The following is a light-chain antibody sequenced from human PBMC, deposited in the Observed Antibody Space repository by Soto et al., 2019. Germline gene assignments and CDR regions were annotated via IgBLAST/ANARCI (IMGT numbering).Light chain of an antibody. CDR2: EVS. V-gene: IGLV2-14*01. J-gene: IGLJ3*02. Sequence: QSALTHPASVSGSLGQSITISCTGTSSDIGGYKYVSWYQQHPGKAPKLIIFEVSNRPSGVSDRFSGSNSGNTASLTISGLQAEDEADYYCTSYSRYRVLVFGGGTKLTVL. CDR1: SSDIGGYKY. CDR3: TSYSRYRVLV.